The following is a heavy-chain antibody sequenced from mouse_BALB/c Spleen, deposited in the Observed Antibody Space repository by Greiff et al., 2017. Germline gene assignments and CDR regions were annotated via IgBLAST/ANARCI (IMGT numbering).Heavy chain of an antibody. CDR3: ARSGEYDGFAY. CDR2: IDPANGNT. J-gene: IGHJ3*01. CDR1: GFNIKDTY. D-gene: IGHD2-14*01. Sequence: VQLQQSGAELVKPGASVKLSCTASGFNIKDTYMHWVKQRPEQGLEWIGRIDPANGNTKYDPKFQGKATITADKSYNTAYLQISSLTSEDTAVYYCARSGEYDGFAYWGQGTLVTVSA. V-gene: IGHV14-3*02.